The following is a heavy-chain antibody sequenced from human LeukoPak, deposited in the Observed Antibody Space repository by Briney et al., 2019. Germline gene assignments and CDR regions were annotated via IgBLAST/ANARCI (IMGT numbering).Heavy chain of an antibody. Sequence: GSLRLSCAASGFTFSSYAMSWIRQPAGKGLEWIGRIYTSGSTNYNPSLKSRVTISVDTSKNQFSLKLSSVTAADTAVYYCAGRRRTEVDYWGQGTLVTVSS. D-gene: IGHD1-14*01. CDR1: GFTFSSYA. CDR3: AGRRRTEVDY. CDR2: IYTSGST. V-gene: IGHV4-4*07. J-gene: IGHJ4*02.